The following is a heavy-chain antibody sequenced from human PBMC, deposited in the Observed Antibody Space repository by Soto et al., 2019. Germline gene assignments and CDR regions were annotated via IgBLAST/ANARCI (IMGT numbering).Heavy chain of an antibody. Sequence: GSLRLSCAASGFTFSNYFMHWVRQAPGKGLVWVSRIDSDGSRTNYADSVEGRFTISRDNAKNTLYLQMNSLTSEDTAVYYCARDKSGPADYWGQGTLVTVSS. D-gene: IGHD5-12*01. CDR2: IDSDGSRT. CDR3: ARDKSGPADY. J-gene: IGHJ4*02. V-gene: IGHV3-74*01. CDR1: GFTFSNYF.